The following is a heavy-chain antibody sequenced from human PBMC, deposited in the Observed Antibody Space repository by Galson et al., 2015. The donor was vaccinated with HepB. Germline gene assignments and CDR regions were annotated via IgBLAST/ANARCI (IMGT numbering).Heavy chain of an antibody. J-gene: IGHJ6*02. CDR1: GYTFTSYY. V-gene: IGHV1-46*04. CDR3: AREAILTGYQNGMDV. D-gene: IGHD3-9*01. CDR2: INPSGGST. Sequence: SVKVSCKASGYTFTSYYMHWVRQAPGQGLEWMGIINPSGGSTSYAQKLQGRVTMTRDTSTSTVYMELSSLRSEDTAVYYCAREAILTGYQNGMDVWGQGTTVTVSS.